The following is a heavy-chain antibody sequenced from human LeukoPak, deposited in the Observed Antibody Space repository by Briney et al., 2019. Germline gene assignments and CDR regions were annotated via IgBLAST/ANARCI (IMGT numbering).Heavy chain of an antibody. CDR3: ARGYRKMIVAAVRFDP. Sequence: ASVKVSCKASGYTFTSYYMHWVRQAPGQGLEWMGIINPSGGSTSYAQKFQGRVTMTRNTSISTAYMELSSLRSEDTAVYYCARGYRKMIVAAVRFDPWGQGTLVTVSS. D-gene: IGHD3-22*01. J-gene: IGHJ5*02. CDR1: GYTFTSYY. V-gene: IGHV1-46*01. CDR2: INPSGGST.